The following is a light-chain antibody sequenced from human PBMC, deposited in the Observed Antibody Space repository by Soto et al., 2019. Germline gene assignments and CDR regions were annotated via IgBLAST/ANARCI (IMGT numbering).Light chain of an antibody. J-gene: IGLJ3*02. CDR2: SNN. CDR3: AAWDDSLNGPV. V-gene: IGLV1-44*01. CDR1: SSNIGSNT. Sequence: QSVLTQPPSASGTPGQRVTISCSGSSSNIGSNTVNWYQQLPGTAPKLLMYSNNQRPSGVPDRFSGSKSGTSASLAISGLQSEDEAAYYCAAWDDSLNGPVFGGGTKVTVL.